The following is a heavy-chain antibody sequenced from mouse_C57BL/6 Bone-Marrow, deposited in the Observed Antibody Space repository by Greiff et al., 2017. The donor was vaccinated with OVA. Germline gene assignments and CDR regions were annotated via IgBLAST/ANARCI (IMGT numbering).Heavy chain of an antibody. D-gene: IGHD1-1*01. Sequence: QVQLQQSGAELVRPGTSVTMSCKASGYTFTNYWIGWAKQRPGHGLEWLGDIYPGGGYTNYNEKFKGKATLTADKSSSTAYMQFSSLTSEDSAIYYCARYLGSYFDYWGQGTTLTVSS. V-gene: IGHV1-63*01. CDR1: GYTFTNYW. CDR3: ARYLGSYFDY. J-gene: IGHJ2*01. CDR2: IYPGGGYT.